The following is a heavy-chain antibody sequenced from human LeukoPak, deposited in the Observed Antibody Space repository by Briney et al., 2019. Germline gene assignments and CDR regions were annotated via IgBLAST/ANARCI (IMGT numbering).Heavy chain of an antibody. Sequence: GGSLRLSCAASGFTFDDYGMSWVRQAPGKGLEWVSGINWSGGSTGYADSVKGRFTISRDNAKNSLYLQMNSLRAEDTALYYCARGGSYLSAFDIWGQGTMVTVSS. CDR3: ARGGSYLSAFDI. J-gene: IGHJ3*02. V-gene: IGHV3-20*04. CDR2: INWSGGST. D-gene: IGHD1-26*01. CDR1: GFTFDDYG.